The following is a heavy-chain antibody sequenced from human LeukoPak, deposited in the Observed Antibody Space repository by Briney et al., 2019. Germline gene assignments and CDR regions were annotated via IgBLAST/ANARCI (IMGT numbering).Heavy chain of an antibody. D-gene: IGHD1-26*01. J-gene: IGHJ5*02. Sequence: PGGSLRLSCVASGFTLDDYALHWVRQAPGKGLESISLISGDGDNTYYADSVKGRFTISRDNSKNSLYLQMSSLRAEDTALYYCAKGVRSGTYYDCFDPWGQGTLVTVSS. CDR2: ISGDGDNT. V-gene: IGHV3-43*02. CDR1: GFTLDDYA. CDR3: AKGVRSGTYYDCFDP.